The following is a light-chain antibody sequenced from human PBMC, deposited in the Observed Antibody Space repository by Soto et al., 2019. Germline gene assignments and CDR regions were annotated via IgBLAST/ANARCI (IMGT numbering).Light chain of an antibody. V-gene: IGKV1-33*01. CDR3: LQYDKLPHT. CDR2: DAS. CDR1: QDISNY. J-gene: IGKJ4*01. Sequence: DIQMTQSTSSLSASVGDRVTITCQASQDISNYVNWYQQKPGKAPKLLIYDASNLETGVTSRFSGRGSVTDFTFTIRSLESGEIATPYCLQYDKLPHTFGGGTKV.